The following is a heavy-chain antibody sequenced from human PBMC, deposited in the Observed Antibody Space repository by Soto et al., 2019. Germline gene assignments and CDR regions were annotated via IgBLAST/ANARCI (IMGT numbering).Heavy chain of an antibody. CDR2: INAGNGNT. D-gene: IGHD3-9*01. CDR1: GYTFTSYA. J-gene: IGHJ3*02. CDR3: ARDGTVPEYFDWLLTSGDAFDI. Sequence: ASVKVSCKASGYTFTSYAMHWVRQAPGQRLEWMGWINAGNGNTKYSQKFQGRVTITRDTSASTAYMELSSLRSEDTAVYYCARDGTVPEYFDWLLTSGDAFDIWGQGTMVTVSS. V-gene: IGHV1-3*01.